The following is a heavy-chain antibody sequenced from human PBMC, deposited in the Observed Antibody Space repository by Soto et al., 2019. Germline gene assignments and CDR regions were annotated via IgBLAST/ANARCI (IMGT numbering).Heavy chain of an antibody. Sequence: KQSQTLSLTCGISGDSVSSNSAAWHWIRQSPSRGLEWLGRTYYRSKWSNDYAVYGRGRLTINPDTSKSQFSLQLHSVTPEDTAVYYCARGVSDGDYAGFAGFDYWGQGTLVTVSS. D-gene: IGHD4-17*01. V-gene: IGHV6-1*01. CDR1: GDSVSSNSAA. J-gene: IGHJ4*02. CDR3: ARGVSDGDYAGFAGFDY. CDR2: TYYRSKWSN.